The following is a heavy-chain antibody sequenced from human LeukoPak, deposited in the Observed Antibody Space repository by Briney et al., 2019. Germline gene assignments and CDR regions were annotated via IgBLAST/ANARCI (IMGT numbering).Heavy chain of an antibody. CDR3: ARYLVYGSSGFDDALDI. V-gene: IGHV4-59*01. Sequence: SETLSPTCTVSGDSISPYYWIWVRQPPGKGLEWIGYIYYSGSTDYNPSLKSRVTFSVDTSKNQFSLKLSSVTAADTAVYYCARYLVYGSSGFDDALDIWGQGTMVTVSP. D-gene: IGHD3-22*01. CDR1: GDSISPYY. J-gene: IGHJ3*02. CDR2: IYYSGST.